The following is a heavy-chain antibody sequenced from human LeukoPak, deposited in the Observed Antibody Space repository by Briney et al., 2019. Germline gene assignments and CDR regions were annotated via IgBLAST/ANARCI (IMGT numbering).Heavy chain of an antibody. J-gene: IGHJ4*02. D-gene: IGHD6-19*01. V-gene: IGHV3-74*01. CDR1: GFTFSNYW. CDR2: INSDGSVT. Sequence: GGSLRLSCAAPGFTFSNYWMHWVRQGPGKGLVWVSRINSDGSVTTYVDSVKGRFTISRDNAKNTLYLQMNSLRAEDTALYYCARESWDQQWHFDYWGQGALVTVSS. CDR3: ARESWDQQWHFDY.